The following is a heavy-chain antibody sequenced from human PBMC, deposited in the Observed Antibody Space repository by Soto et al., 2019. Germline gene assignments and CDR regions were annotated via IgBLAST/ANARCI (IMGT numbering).Heavy chain of an antibody. D-gene: IGHD3-10*01. CDR3: ARDAAPYYYASNNDYYYYYSEMDV. Sequence: QVQVVQSGAEVKKPGSSVKVSCKTSGGSFSKYAISWVRQAPGQGLEWMGGIVPFFGTPNYAQKFQARVTITADEFTSTGYMELSSLRSEDTAVYYCARDAAPYYYASNNDYYYYYSEMDVWGQGTTVTVSS. J-gene: IGHJ6*02. CDR2: IVPFFGTP. V-gene: IGHV1-69*01. CDR1: GGSFSKYA.